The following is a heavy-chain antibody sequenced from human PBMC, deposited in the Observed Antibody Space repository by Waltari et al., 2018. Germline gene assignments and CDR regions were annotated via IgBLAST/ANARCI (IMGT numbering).Heavy chain of an antibody. V-gene: IGHV3-30*04. D-gene: IGHD1-1*01. CDR2: ISSDGTTT. Sequence: QVQLVESGGGVVQPGRSLTLSCVASGFIFNHYPMQWVRQAPGKGLELLAIISSDGTTTYFADSVKGRFTISRDNSKNMLFLQMHSLRPEDTAFYYCATNEIPWHWGQGTLVTVSS. CDR1: GFIFNHYP. J-gene: IGHJ4*02. CDR3: ATNEIPWH.